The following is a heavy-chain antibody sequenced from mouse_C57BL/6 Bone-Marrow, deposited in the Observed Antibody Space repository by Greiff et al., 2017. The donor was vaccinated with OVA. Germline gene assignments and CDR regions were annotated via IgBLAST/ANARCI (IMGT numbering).Heavy chain of an antibody. D-gene: IGHD2-3*01. J-gene: IGHJ3*01. CDR1: GYTFTEYT. CDR3: ASHGDGYPWFAY. Sequence: VQLQQSGAELVKPGASVKLSCKASGYTFTEYTIHWVKQRPGQGLEWIGWFYPGSGSIKYNEKFKDKATLTADKSSCAVYMELSRLTSEDSAVDFCASHGDGYPWFAYWGQGTLVTVSA. CDR2: FYPGSGSI. V-gene: IGHV1-62-2*01.